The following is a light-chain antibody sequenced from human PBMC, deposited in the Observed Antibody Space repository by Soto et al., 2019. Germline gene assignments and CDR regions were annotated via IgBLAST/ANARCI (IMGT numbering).Light chain of an antibody. J-gene: IGLJ2*01. CDR2: DVR. CDR1: SSDVGDYNY. CDR3: SSYTRTRDVV. Sequence: QSVLTQPASVSGSPGQSITISCTGTSSDVGDYNYVSWYQQHPGKAPKLMIFDVRNRPSGVSNRFSGSKSGNTASLTISGLQAEDEADFYCSSYTRTRDVVFGGGTKLTVL. V-gene: IGLV2-14*01.